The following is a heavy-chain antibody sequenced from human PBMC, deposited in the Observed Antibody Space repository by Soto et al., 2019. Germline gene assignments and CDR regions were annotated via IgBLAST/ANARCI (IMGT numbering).Heavy chain of an antibody. CDR3: ARGRTYYDSSGYYYGP. Sequence: QVQLVQSGAEVKKPGASVKVSCKASGYTFTSYDINWVRQATGQGLEWMGWMNPNSGNTGYAQKFQGRVTMTRNTXIXTAYMELSSLRSEDTAVYYCARGRTYYDSSGYYYGPWGQGTLVTVSS. CDR1: GYTFTSYD. CDR2: MNPNSGNT. V-gene: IGHV1-8*01. J-gene: IGHJ5*02. D-gene: IGHD3-22*01.